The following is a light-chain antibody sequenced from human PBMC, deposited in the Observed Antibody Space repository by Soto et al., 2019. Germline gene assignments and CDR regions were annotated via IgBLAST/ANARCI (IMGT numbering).Light chain of an antibody. CDR1: QSVSSY. CDR3: QQRSNWPVT. J-gene: IGKJ1*01. CDR2: DAS. V-gene: IGKV3-11*01. Sequence: EIVLTQSPATLSLSPGEGATLSCRASQSVSSYLAWYQQKPGQAPRLLIYDASNRATGIPARFSGSGSGTDFTLIISSLEPQDFAVYYCQQRSNWPVTFGLGTKVEV.